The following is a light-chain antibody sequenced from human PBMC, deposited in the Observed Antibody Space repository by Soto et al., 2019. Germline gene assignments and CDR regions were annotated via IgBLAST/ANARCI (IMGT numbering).Light chain of an antibody. V-gene: IGLV4-69*01. Sequence: QSVLTQSPSASASLGASVKLTCTLSSGHSSYAIAWHQQQPEKGPRYLMKLNSDGSHSKGDGIPNRFSGSSSGAERYLTISLLQSEDEADYYCQTGGTGILFGGGTKLTVL. CDR3: QTGGTGIL. J-gene: IGLJ2*01. CDR2: LNSDGSH. CDR1: SGHSSYA.